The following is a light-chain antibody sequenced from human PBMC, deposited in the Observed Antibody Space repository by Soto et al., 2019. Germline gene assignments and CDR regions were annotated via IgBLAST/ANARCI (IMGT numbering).Light chain of an antibody. J-gene: IGLJ3*02. V-gene: IGLV2-23*03. CDR3: CSYVDTSAFVR. Sequence: QSVLTQPASISGSPGQSITISCTGTGSAVGTYNLVSWYQQHPGKAPNLKIYEGNKRPSGVSRRFSGSKSANTASLTISGLQAEDEAEYYCCSYVDTSAFVRFGGGTKLTVL. CDR1: GSAVGTYNL. CDR2: EGN.